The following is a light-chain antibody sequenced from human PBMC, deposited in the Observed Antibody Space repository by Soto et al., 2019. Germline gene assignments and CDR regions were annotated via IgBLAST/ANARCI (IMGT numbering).Light chain of an antibody. CDR1: QSVTTN. V-gene: IGKV3-15*01. CDR2: DAS. J-gene: IGKJ4*01. CDR3: QQYDNSPLT. Sequence: EVVMTQSPATLSVSPGERVTFSCRASQSVTTNLAWYQHKPGQSPRLLISDASTGASGIPARFSGSGSGTEFTLTISSLQSEDFAVYYCQQYDNSPLTFGGGTKVDIK.